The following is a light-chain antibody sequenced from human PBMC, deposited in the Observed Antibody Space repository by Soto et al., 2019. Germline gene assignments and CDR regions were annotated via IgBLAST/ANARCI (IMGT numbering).Light chain of an antibody. CDR3: QQYNNWPPWT. J-gene: IGKJ1*01. V-gene: IGKV3-15*01. Sequence: EIVMTQSPATLSVPPGDTATLSCRASQSVSSNLAWYQQKPGQAPRLLISGASTRATGIPARFSGSGSGTEFTLTISSLQSEDFAVYYCQQYNNWPPWTFGQGTKVEIK. CDR1: QSVSSN. CDR2: GAS.